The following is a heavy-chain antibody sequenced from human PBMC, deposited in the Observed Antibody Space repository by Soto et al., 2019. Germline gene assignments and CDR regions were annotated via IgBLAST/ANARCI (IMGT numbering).Heavy chain of an antibody. CDR1: GYSFTSYW. Sequence: EVQLVQSGAEVKKPGESLKISCKGSGYSFTSYWIGWVRQMPGKGLEWMGIIYPGDSDTRYSPSFQGQVTISADKSISTAYLQWSSLNASDTAMYYCARRARGYYYGSGSTDPPLYYYYGMDVWGQGTTVTVSS. V-gene: IGHV5-51*01. D-gene: IGHD3-10*01. J-gene: IGHJ6*02. CDR2: IYPGDSDT. CDR3: ARRARGYYYGSGSTDPPLYYYYGMDV.